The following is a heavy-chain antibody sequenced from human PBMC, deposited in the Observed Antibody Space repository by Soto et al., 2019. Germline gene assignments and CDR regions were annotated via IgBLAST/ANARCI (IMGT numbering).Heavy chain of an antibody. Sequence: PSGTLSLTCTVPGGSISSYYWSWIRQPPGKGLEWIGYIYYSGSTNYNPSLKSRVTISVDTSKNQFSLKLSSVTAADTAVYYCARDHDYWGQGTLVTVSS. V-gene: IGHV4-59*01. CDR3: ARDHDY. CDR2: IYYSGST. J-gene: IGHJ4*02. CDR1: GGSISSYY.